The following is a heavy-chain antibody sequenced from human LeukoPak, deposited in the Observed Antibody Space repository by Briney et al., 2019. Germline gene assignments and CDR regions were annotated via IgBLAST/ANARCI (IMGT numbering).Heavy chain of an antibody. CDR2: IYYTGST. CDR1: IGSVSRSTYY. Sequence: PSETLSLTCTLSIGSVSRSTYYWSSVRQPPGKGLEWIASIYYTGSTYYNPSLNSRVTISLDMSKNEFFLTMTSVTAADTAVYFCTAEKNGSPHYWGQGTQVTVSS. D-gene: IGHD2-8*01. J-gene: IGHJ4*02. CDR3: TAEKNGSPHY. V-gene: IGHV4-39*07.